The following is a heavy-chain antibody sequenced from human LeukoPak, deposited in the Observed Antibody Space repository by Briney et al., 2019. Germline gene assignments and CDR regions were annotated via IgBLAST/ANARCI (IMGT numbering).Heavy chain of an antibody. V-gene: IGHV4-34*01. D-gene: IGHD2-2*01. CDR3: ARRRDCSSTSCYFFREYYYYMDV. CDR1: GGSFSGYY. CDR2: INHSGST. Sequence: PSETLSLTCAVYGGSFSGYYWSWIRQPPGKGLEWIGEINHSGSTNYNPSLKSRVTISVDTSKNQFSLKLSSVTAADTAVYYCARRRDCSSTSCYFFREYYYYMDVWGKGTTVTISS. J-gene: IGHJ6*03.